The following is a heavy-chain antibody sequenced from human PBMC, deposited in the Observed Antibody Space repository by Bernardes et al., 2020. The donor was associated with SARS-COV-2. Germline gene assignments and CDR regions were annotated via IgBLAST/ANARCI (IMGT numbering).Heavy chain of an antibody. D-gene: IGHD3-10*01. J-gene: IGHJ4*02. CDR1: GDSMNSRRYY. CDR2: ISYSGST. CDR3: ARWDGSGTKYFGY. V-gene: IGHV4-39*01. Sequence: SETLSLTCTVSGDSMNSRRYYWGWIRQPPGRGLEWIGSISYSGSTNYNPSLKSRVTISLDNSKNTLYLQMNSLRAEDTAVYYCARWDGSGTKYFGYWGQGTLVTVSS.